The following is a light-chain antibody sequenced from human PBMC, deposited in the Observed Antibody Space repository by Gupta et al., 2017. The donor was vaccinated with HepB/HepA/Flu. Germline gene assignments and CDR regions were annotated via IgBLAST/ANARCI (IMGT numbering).Light chain of an antibody. CDR1: QSVRTN. Sequence: EIVMTQSPATLSVSPGERATLSCRASQSVRTNLAWYQQKPGQAPRLLINGASTRATGIPARFSGSGSGTDFTLTISSLQSEDFAVYYCQHYHNWPPEKTFGQGTKVEIK. CDR2: GAS. J-gene: IGKJ1*01. CDR3: QHYHNWPPEKT. V-gene: IGKV3-15*01.